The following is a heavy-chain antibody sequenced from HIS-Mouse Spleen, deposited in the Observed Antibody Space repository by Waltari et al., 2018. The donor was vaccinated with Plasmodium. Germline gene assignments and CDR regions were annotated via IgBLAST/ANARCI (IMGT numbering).Heavy chain of an antibody. Sequence: QVQLVQSGAEVKKPGASVKVSCKASGYTFTNYGISWVRQAPGQGLEWMGWIRPYNGNTHLAQKLQGRATMTTGTSTSTAYMELRSLRSDDTAVYYCARGSAGDAFDIWGQGTMVTVSS. D-gene: IGHD6-19*01. CDR2: IRPYNGNT. V-gene: IGHV1-18*01. CDR1: GYTFTNYG. CDR3: ARGSAGDAFDI. J-gene: IGHJ3*02.